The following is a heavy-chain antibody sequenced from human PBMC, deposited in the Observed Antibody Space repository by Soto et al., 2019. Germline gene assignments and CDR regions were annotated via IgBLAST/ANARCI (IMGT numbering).Heavy chain of an antibody. CDR2: IYYSGST. V-gene: IGHV4-59*01. J-gene: IGHJ4*02. CDR3: ARSSGYSSSRFDY. D-gene: IGHD6-13*01. CDR1: GGSISSYY. Sequence: QVQLQESGPGLVKPSETLSLTCTVSGGSISSYYWSWIRQLPGKGLEWIGYIYYSGSTNYNPSLKSRVTISVDTSKNQFSLKLSSVTAADTAVYYCARSSGYSSSRFDYWGQGILVTVSS.